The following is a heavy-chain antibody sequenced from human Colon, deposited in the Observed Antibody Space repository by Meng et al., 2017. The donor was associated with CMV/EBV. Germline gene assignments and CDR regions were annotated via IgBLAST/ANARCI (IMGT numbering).Heavy chain of an antibody. CDR2: ITAIVGMT. CDR3: AMDTFSDPFDN. CDR1: GGTFSSNT. V-gene: IGHV1-69*10. Sequence: SVKVSCKASGGTFSSNTISWVRQAPGQGLEWMGEITAIVGMTNYAQRFQGRVMINADRSTSTAVMELSSLRSDDAAVYYCAMDTFSDPFDNWGQGTLVTVSS. D-gene: IGHD5-18*01. J-gene: IGHJ3*02.